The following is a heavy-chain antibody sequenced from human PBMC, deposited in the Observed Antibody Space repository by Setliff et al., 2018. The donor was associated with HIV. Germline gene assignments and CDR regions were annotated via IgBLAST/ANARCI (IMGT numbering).Heavy chain of an antibody. V-gene: IGHV3-15*01. CDR1: GFTFSSYW. J-gene: IGHJ6*03. CDR3: AREVYRYDDGSESMDV. Sequence: PGGSLRLSCEASGFTFSSYWMSWVRQAPGKGLEWVGRIKSKTDGGTTDYAAPVKGRFTISRDDSKNTLYLQRNSLKTEDTAVYYCAREVYRYDDGSESMDVWGKGTTVTVSS. D-gene: IGHD5-18*01. CDR2: IKSKTDGGTT.